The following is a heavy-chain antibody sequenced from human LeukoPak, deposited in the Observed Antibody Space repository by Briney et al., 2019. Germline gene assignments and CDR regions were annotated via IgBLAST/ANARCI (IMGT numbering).Heavy chain of an antibody. J-gene: IGHJ4*02. CDR3: ARDVSDGGWPFDY. V-gene: IGHV1-18*01. Sequence: ASVKVSCKASGYTFTSYSISWVRQAPGQGLEWMGWISAYNGNTNYAQKIQGRVTMTTVTSTSTAYMELGSLRSDDTAVYYCARDVSDGGWPFDYWGQGTLVTVSS. D-gene: IGHD6-19*01. CDR1: GYTFTSYS. CDR2: ISAYNGNT.